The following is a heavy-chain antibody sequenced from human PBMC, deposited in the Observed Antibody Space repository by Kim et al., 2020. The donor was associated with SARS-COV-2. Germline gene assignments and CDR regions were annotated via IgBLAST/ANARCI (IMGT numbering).Heavy chain of an antibody. CDR3: ARLHTTLYYYDSSGYYGNDAFDI. D-gene: IGHD3-22*01. CDR2: IYPGDSDT. CDR1: GYSFTSYW. J-gene: IGHJ3*02. V-gene: IGHV5-51*01. Sequence: GESLKISCKGSGYSFTSYWIGWVRQMPGKGLEWMGIIYPGDSDTRYSPSFQGQVTISADKSISTAYLQWSSLKASDTAMYYCARLHTTLYYYDSSGYYGNDAFDIWGQGTMVTVSS.